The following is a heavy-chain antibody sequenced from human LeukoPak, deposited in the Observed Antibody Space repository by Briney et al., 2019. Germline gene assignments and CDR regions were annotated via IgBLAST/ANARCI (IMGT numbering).Heavy chain of an antibody. CDR2: ISSTGGST. CDR3: ARDHYYDSTFDY. Sequence: PGGSLRLSCSASGFTFSNYAMHWLRQAPGKGLEYVSVISSTGGSTHYTDSLKDRFTISRDNAQNSLYLHMNSLRAEDTAVYYCARDHYYDSTFDYWGHGKLGSVSS. J-gene: IGHJ4*03. D-gene: IGHD3-22*01. CDR1: GFTFSNYA. V-gene: IGHV3-64*04.